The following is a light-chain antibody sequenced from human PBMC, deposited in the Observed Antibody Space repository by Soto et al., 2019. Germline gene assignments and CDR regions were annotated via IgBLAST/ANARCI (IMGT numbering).Light chain of an antibody. Sequence: QSVLTQPPSVSGAPGQRVTISCTGSSSNIGAGYDVHWYHQLPGTAPKLLIYGNNNRPSGVPDRFSGSRSGTSASLAINGLQAEDEADYYCKAYDSSLSVWVFGGGTKLTVL. J-gene: IGLJ3*02. V-gene: IGLV1-40*01. CDR1: SSNIGAGYD. CDR2: GNN. CDR3: KAYDSSLSVWV.